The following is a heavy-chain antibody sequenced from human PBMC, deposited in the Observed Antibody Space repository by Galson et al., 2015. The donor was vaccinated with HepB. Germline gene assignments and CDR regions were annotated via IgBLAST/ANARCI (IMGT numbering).Heavy chain of an antibody. J-gene: IGHJ4*02. D-gene: IGHD3-10*01. Sequence: RLSCAASGFTFSTYDMHWVRQAPGKGLEWVAVIWYDGSEYYVDSVKGRFTISRDNSKNTLYLQMNSLRAEDTAVYYCARDGRITMVRGVIDYWGQGTLVTVSS. CDR3: ARDGRITMVRGVIDY. CDR2: IWYDGSE. V-gene: IGHV3-33*01. CDR1: GFTFSTYD.